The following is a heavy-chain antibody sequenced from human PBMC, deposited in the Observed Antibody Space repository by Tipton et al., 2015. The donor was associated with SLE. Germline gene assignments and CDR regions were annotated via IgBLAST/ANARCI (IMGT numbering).Heavy chain of an antibody. J-gene: IGHJ4*02. V-gene: IGHV3-48*04. D-gene: IGHD2-21*01. Sequence: SLRLSCEASGFLLSSYSLNWVRQAPGKGLEWISYISSVSNPIYYADAVKGRFTISRDNAKNSLYLQMDSLRVEDTAMYYCARAPYHRSFDLRGRGTLVNVSS. CDR2: ISSVSNPI. CDR1: GFLLSSYS. CDR3: ARAPYHRSFDL.